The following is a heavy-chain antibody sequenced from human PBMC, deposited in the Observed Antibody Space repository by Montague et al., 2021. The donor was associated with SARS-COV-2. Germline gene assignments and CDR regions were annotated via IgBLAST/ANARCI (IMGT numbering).Heavy chain of an antibody. J-gene: IGHJ4*02. D-gene: IGHD3-22*01. CDR2: TYYRTKRYN. Sequence: CAISGDSVADHRRRSDEHTYELSRRLELLGRTYYRTKRYNDYALAVKSRITINPDTSKNQFSLQLNSVTAEDTAVYYCARELRRIIMIVDIRGFDYWGQGTMVTVSS. CDR1: GDSVADHRRR. CDR3: ARELRRIIMIVDIRGFDY. V-gene: IGHV6-1*01.